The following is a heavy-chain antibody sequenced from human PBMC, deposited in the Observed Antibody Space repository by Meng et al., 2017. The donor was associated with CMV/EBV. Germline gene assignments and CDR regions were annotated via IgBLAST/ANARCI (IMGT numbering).Heavy chain of an antibody. CDR2: ISADNQNT. D-gene: IGHD6-13*01. Sequence: ASVKVSCKAPRNFFTRHAITWVRQAPGQGLEWMGWISADNQNTNLIQKFQGRITLTTDTSTSTAYMELRSLRSDDTAVYYCARLPHSSSGYYYYGMDVWGQGTTVTVSS. CDR3: ARLPHSSSGYYYYGMDV. CDR1: RNFFTRHA. V-gene: IGHV1-18*01. J-gene: IGHJ6*02.